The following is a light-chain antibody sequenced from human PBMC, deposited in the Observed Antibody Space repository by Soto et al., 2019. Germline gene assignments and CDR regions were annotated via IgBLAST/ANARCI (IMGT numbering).Light chain of an antibody. J-gene: IGKJ1*01. CDR2: GTS. Sequence: IVLSQSPGTLSFSPGERATLSRKASQSVDSSFVAWFQQKPGQAPRLLIYGTSRRATDIPDRFSGSGPGTDFSLTINRLEPEDFAMYFCQQYGSSPWTFGQGTKVDIK. V-gene: IGKV3-20*01. CDR3: QQYGSSPWT. CDR1: QSVDSSF.